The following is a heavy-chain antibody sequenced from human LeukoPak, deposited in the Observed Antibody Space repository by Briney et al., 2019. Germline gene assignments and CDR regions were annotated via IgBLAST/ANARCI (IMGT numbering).Heavy chain of an antibody. CDR1: GGSISSYY. V-gene: IGHV4-59*01. CDR3: ARSHDYGDYYFDY. J-gene: IGHJ4*02. D-gene: IGHD4-17*01. CDR2: IYYSGST. Sequence: SETLSLTCTVSGGSISSYYWSWIRQPPGKGLEWIGYIYYSGSTNYNPSLKGRVTISVDTSKNQFSLKLSSVTAADTAVYYCARSHDYGDYYFDYWGQGTLVTVSS.